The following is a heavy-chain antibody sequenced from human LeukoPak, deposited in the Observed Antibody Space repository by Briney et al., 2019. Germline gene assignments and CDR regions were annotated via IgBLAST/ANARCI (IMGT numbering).Heavy chain of an antibody. CDR1: GGSISSSSYY. CDR3: ARRAGYSSSSAQSPFDY. D-gene: IGHD6-13*01. CDR2: IYYSGST. Sequence: SETLSLTCTVSGGSISSSSYYWGWIRQPPGKGLEWIGSIYYSGSTYYNPSLKSRVTISVDTSKNQFSLKLSSVTAADTAVYYCARRAGYSSSSAQSPFDYWGQGTLVTVSS. V-gene: IGHV4-39*01. J-gene: IGHJ4*02.